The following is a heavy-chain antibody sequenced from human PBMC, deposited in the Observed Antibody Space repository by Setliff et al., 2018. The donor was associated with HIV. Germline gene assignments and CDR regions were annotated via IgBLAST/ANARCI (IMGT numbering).Heavy chain of an antibody. CDR3: ARDREYMGV. CDR2: ISAYNGNT. V-gene: IGHV1-18*01. J-gene: IGHJ6*03. Sequence: GASVKVSCKASGYTFSSFGISWVRQAPGQGLEWMGWISAYNGNTKSAQNLQGRVTMTTETSTSTAHMELRSLRSDDTAVYYCARDREYMGVWGKGTTVTVSS. CDR1: GYTFSSFG.